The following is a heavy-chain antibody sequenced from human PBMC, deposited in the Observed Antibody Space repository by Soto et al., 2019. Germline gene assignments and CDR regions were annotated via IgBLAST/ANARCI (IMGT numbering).Heavy chain of an antibody. CDR1: GYSSTSYW. J-gene: IGHJ6*02. CDR3: ARHGIAARPGDYYYGMDV. V-gene: IGHV5-51*01. D-gene: IGHD6-6*01. CDR2: IYPGDSDT. Sequence: GESLKISCKGSGYSSTSYWIGWVRQMPGKGLEWMGIIYPGDSDTRYSPSFQGQVTISADKSISTAYLQWSSLKASDTAMYYCARHGIAARPGDYYYGMDVWGQGTTVTVSS.